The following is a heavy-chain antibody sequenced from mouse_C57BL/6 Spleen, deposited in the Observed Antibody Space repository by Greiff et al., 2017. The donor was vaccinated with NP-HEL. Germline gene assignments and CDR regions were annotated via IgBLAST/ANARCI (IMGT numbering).Heavy chain of an antibody. Sequence: EVKLMESGGGLVKPGGSLKLSCAASGFTFSSYAMSWVRQTPEKRLEWVATISDGGSYTYYPDNVKGRFTISRDNAKNNLYLQMSHLKSEDTAMYYCARDQGKQLRLRSYFDYWGQGTTLTVSS. D-gene: IGHD3-2*02. CDR2: ISDGGSYT. CDR1: GFTFSSYA. CDR3: ARDQGKQLRLRSYFDY. J-gene: IGHJ2*01. V-gene: IGHV5-4*01.